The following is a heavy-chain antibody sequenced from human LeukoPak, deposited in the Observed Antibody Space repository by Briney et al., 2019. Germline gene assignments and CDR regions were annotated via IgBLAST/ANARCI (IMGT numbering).Heavy chain of an antibody. Sequence: SETLSPTCAVYGGSFSGYYWSWIRQPPGKGLEWIGEINHSGSTNYNPSLKSRVTISVDTSKNQFSLKLSSVTAADTAVYYCAGNYYYYYGMDVWGQGTTVTVSS. V-gene: IGHV4-34*01. CDR3: AGNYYYYYGMDV. J-gene: IGHJ6*02. CDR1: GGSFSGYY. CDR2: INHSGST.